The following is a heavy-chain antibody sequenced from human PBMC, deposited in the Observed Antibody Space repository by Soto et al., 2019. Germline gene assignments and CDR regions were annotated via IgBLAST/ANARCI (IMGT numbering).Heavy chain of an antibody. Sequence: QLQLQESGPGLVKPSETLSLTCTVSGGSISTSSYYWGWIRQPPGKGLEWIGSFYYSGRTYYNPSLKSRVTISVDTSQRQFYLMLSTVSAADTAVYYCARHGLPYISFPYYCMDVWGQGTTGTVS. CDR3: ARHGLPYISFPYYCMDV. CDR2: FYYSGRT. J-gene: IGHJ6*02. CDR1: GGSISTSSYY. D-gene: IGHD6-6*01. V-gene: IGHV4-39*01.